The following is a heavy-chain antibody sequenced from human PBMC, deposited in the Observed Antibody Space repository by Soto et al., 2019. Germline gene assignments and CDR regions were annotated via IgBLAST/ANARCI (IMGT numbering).Heavy chain of an antibody. CDR1: GYSFTSYW. CDR3: ARLAVTTVGRYYYYYYGMDV. CDR2: IYPGDSDT. D-gene: IGHD4-17*01. J-gene: IGHJ6*02. Sequence: PGESLKISCKGSGYSFTSYWIGWVRQMPGKGLEWMGIIYPGDSDTRYSPSFQGQVTISADKSISTAYLQWSSLKASDTAMYYCARLAVTTVGRYYYYYYGMDVWGQGTTVTVSS. V-gene: IGHV5-51*01.